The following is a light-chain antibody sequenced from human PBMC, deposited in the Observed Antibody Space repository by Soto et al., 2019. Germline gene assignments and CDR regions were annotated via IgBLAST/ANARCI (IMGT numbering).Light chain of an antibody. CDR1: QSVSNDF. J-gene: IGKJ1*01. Sequence: EIVLTQSPGILSLSPGERATLSCRASQSVSNDFLAWYQQKPGQAPRLLIYGASTRATDVPDRFSGSGSGTDFTLTINRLEPEDFAVYYCQQYGSSRTFGQGTRWIS. CDR3: QQYGSSRT. V-gene: IGKV3-20*01. CDR2: GAS.